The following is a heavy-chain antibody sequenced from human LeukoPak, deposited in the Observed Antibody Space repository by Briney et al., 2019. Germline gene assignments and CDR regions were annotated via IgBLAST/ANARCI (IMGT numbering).Heavy chain of an antibody. J-gene: IGHJ4*02. Sequence: PGGSLRPSCAASGFTFGNYAIHWVRQAPGKGLEWVSFISHDGSDKYYADSVKGRFTISRDNSKNTLYLQMDSLRAEDTAVFYCARDRYSGSYGGYFDYWGQGTLVTVSS. CDR2: ISHDGSDK. D-gene: IGHD1-26*01. CDR1: GFTFGNYA. V-gene: IGHV3-30-3*01. CDR3: ARDRYSGSYGGYFDY.